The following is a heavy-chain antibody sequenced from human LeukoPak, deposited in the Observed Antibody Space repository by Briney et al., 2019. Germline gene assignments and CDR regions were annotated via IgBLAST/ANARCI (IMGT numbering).Heavy chain of an antibody. Sequence: ESGPTLVNPTQTLTLTCTFSGFSLSTSGVGVAWIRQSPGQALEWLAVIYWNDDQRYSPSLKSRLTITKDTSKNQVVLTMTNMDPADTATYHCAHNGLYHWGQGTLVTVSS. V-gene: IGHV2-5*01. CDR2: IYWNDDQ. CDR1: GFSLSTSGVG. J-gene: IGHJ5*02. D-gene: IGHD2-15*01. CDR3: AHNGLYH.